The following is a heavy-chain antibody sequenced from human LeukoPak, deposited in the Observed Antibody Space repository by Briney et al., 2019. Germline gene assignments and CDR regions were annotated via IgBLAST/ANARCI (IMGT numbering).Heavy chain of an antibody. D-gene: IGHD2-15*01. J-gene: IGHJ4*02. Sequence: GGSLRLSCAASGFTFSAYDMHWVRQAPGKGLEWVAFIRFDGSSKYYADSVRGRFTISRDTSGNTLFLQMNTLRLEDTAVYYCAKVRGYCSGGSCYSSIDYWGQGTLVTVSS. CDR1: GFTFSAYD. V-gene: IGHV3-30*02. CDR2: IRFDGSSK. CDR3: AKVRGYCSGGSCYSSIDY.